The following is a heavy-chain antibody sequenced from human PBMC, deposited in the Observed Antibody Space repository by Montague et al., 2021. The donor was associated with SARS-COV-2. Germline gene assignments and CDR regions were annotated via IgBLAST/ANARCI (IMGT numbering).Heavy chain of an antibody. CDR1: SGSLRNCY. CDR3: ARAGSQRFFEF. J-gene: IGHJ2*01. Sequence: SETLSLTCAVTSGSLRNCYWSWIRQPPGKGLEWIGEIRLPGGSNXNPSLKGRVTISLDTSNNQVSLSLNSVTAADTAVYYCARAGSQRFFEFWGRGTLVTVSS. V-gene: IGHV4-34*01. CDR2: IRLPGGS. D-gene: IGHD1-1*01.